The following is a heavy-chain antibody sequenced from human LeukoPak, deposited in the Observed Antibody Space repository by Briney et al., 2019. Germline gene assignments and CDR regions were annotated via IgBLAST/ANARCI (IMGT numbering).Heavy chain of an antibody. J-gene: IGHJ3*02. Sequence: GGSLRLSCAASGFTFSSYCMSWVRQAPGKGMEWVSSISSSSSYTYYADSVKGRFTITRDNSKNTLYLQMNSLRAEDTAVDCCGRDSSSSLDAFDIWGQGTMVTVSS. CDR1: GFTFSSYC. D-gene: IGHD3-16*02. CDR2: ISSSSSYT. CDR3: GRDSSSSLDAFDI. V-gene: IGHV3-21*01.